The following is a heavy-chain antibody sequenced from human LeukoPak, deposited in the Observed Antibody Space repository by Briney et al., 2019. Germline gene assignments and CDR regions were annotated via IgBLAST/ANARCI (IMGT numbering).Heavy chain of an antibody. CDR3: ARVAGCNY. CDR2: TNPNSGNT. CDR1: GYTFTSYD. V-gene: IGHV1-8*01. D-gene: IGHD6-19*01. Sequence: ASVKVSCKASGYTFTSYDINWVRQATGQGLEWMGWTNPNSGNTGYAQKFQGRLTITRSTSISTAYMELSSLRSEDTAVYYCARVAGCNYWGQGTLVTVSS. J-gene: IGHJ4*02.